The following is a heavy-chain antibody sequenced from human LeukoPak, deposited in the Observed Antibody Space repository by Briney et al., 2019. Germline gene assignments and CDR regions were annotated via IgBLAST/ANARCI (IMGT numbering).Heavy chain of an antibody. V-gene: IGHV4-59*01. Sequence: PSQTLSLTCTVSGGSISSYYWSWIRQPPGKGLEWIGYIYYSGSTNYNPSLKSRVTISVDTSKNQFSLKLTSVTPADSAVYYCARLALGYCSGGTCPYYFDHWGQGTLVTVSS. CDR2: IYYSGST. CDR3: ARLALGYCSGGTCPYYFDH. J-gene: IGHJ4*02. CDR1: GGSISSYY. D-gene: IGHD2-15*01.